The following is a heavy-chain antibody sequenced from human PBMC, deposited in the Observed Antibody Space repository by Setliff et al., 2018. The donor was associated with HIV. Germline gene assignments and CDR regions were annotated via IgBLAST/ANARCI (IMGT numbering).Heavy chain of an antibody. CDR3: ARDDPAGGIDF. V-gene: IGHV3-48*03. D-gene: IGHD1-26*01. Sequence: GGSLRLSCAASEYSFTNYAMNWVRQAPGKGLEWVSYMTASGSNIYYADSVKGRFTISRDNAKNSLYLQMNSLRAEDTAIYYCARDDPAGGIDFWGQGTLVTVSS. CDR1: EYSFTNYA. J-gene: IGHJ4*02. CDR2: MTASGSNI.